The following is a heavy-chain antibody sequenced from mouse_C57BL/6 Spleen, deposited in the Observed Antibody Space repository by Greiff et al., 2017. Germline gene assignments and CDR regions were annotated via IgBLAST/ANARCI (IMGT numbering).Heavy chain of an antibody. CDR1: GYTFTSYW. J-gene: IGHJ2*01. D-gene: IGHD1-1*01. V-gene: IGHV1-55*01. CDR3: AKEGVGSSPLDY. CDR2: IYPGSGST. Sequence: QVQLQQPGAELVKPGASVKMSCKASGYTFTSYWITWVKQRPGQGLEWIGDIYPGSGSTNYNEKFKSKATLTVDTSSSTAYMQLSSLTSADSAVYYCAKEGVGSSPLDYWGQGTTLTVSS.